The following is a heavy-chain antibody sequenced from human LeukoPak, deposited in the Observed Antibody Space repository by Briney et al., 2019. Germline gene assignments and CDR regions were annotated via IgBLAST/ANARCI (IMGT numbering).Heavy chain of an antibody. CDR3: ARGEDIVVVPAAYYYGMDV. CDR1: GFTFSSYS. D-gene: IGHD2-2*01. Sequence: GGSLRLSCAASGFTFSSYSMNWVRQAPGKGLEWVSSISSSSSYIYYADSVEGRFTISRDNAKNSLYLQMNSLRAEDTAVYYCARGEDIVVVPAAYYYGMDVWGKGTTVTVSS. CDR2: ISSSSSYI. J-gene: IGHJ6*04. V-gene: IGHV3-21*01.